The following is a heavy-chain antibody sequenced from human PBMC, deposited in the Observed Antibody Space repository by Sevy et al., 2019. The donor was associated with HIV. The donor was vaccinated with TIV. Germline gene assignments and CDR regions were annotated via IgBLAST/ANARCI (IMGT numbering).Heavy chain of an antibody. Sequence: SETLSLTCTVSGGSITSLYWNWIRQPPGKGLEWIANIYYNGHINYNPPLKSRVTLSLDTSKNQFSLRLSSVTAADKAMYYCAGENAWGRGYSWGQGTLVTVSS. J-gene: IGHJ4*02. D-gene: IGHD1-26*01. CDR2: IYYNGHI. CDR1: GGSITSLY. CDR3: AGENAWGRGYS. V-gene: IGHV4-59*08.